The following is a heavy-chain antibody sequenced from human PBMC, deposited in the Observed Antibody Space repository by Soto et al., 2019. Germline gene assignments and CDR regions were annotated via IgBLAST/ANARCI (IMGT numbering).Heavy chain of an antibody. V-gene: IGHV1-18*01. CDR3: ARDPVAGTDFDY. J-gene: IGHJ4*02. Sequence: QVQLVQSGAEVKKPGASVKVSCKASGYTFISYGISWVQQAPGQGLEWMGWINAFNGNTNYAQKLQGRVTMTRDKTTSTAYMELRSLRSDDTAVYYCARDPVAGTDFDYWGQGTLVTVSS. D-gene: IGHD6-19*01. CDR1: GYTFISYG. CDR2: INAFNGNT.